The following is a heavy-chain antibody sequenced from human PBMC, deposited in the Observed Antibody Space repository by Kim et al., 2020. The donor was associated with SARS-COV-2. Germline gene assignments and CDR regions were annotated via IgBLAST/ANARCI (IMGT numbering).Heavy chain of an antibody. V-gene: IGHV5-10-1*01. CDR3: ARLSFTTEDYYYYGMDV. D-gene: IGHD3-22*01. CDR2: IDPSDSYT. J-gene: IGHJ6*02. Sequence: GESLKISCKGSGYSFTSYWISWVRQMPGKGLEWMGRIDPSDSYTNYSPSFQGHVTISADKSISTAYLQWSSLKASDTAMYYCARLSFTTEDYYYYGMDVWGQGTTVTVSS. CDR1: GYSFTSYW.